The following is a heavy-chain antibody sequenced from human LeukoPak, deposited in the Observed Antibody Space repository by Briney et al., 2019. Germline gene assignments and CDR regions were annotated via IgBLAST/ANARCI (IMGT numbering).Heavy chain of an antibody. J-gene: IGHJ6*02. D-gene: IGHD2-15*01. CDR3: ARSYCSGGRCHYMDV. CDR1: GFTVSSNF. V-gene: IGHV3-66*01. Sequence: GGSLRLSCAGSGFTVSSNFISWVRQAPGRGLEWVSVIYSGGTTYYADSVKGRFTISRDNSKNTLYPQMNSLRAEDTAVYYCARSYCSGGRCHYMDVWGQGTTVTVSS. CDR2: IYSGGTT.